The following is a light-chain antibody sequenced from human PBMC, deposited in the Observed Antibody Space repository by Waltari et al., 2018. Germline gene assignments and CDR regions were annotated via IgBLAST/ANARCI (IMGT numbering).Light chain of an antibody. CDR3: HQRSNWPIT. CDR1: QSVSSY. CDR2: GAS. J-gene: IGKJ5*01. Sequence: EIVLTQSPATLSLSPGERATLSCMASQSVSSYLVWYQQKPGQTPRLLIYGASNRATGIPARFSGSGSGTDFTLTISSLESEDFAVYYCHQRSNWPITFGQGTRLEIK. V-gene: IGKV3-11*01.